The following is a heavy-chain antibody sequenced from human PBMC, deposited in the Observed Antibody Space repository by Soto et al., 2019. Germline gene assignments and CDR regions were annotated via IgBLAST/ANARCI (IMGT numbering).Heavy chain of an antibody. V-gene: IGHV1-46*01. J-gene: IGHJ6*02. Sequence: QVQLVQSGAEVKKPGASVKVSCKASGYTLTTFFMHWVRQAPGQGLEWMGVINPGYPDGRSKSYGQKFKGRVTMTTDTSTSTVYMELSGLRSDDTAVYYCAREAIVAGATAGMDVWGQGTTVTVSS. CDR3: AREAIVAGATAGMDV. D-gene: IGHD1-26*01. CDR1: GYTLTTFF. CDR2: INPGYPDGRSK.